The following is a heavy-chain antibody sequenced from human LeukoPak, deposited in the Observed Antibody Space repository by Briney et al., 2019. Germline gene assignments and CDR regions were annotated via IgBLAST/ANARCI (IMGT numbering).Heavy chain of an antibody. J-gene: IGHJ4*02. CDR1: GFTVSSNY. CDR3: ATDGISEETATDY. D-gene: IGHD5-18*01. V-gene: IGHV3-15*01. Sequence: GGSLRLSCAASGFTVSSNYMNWVRQAPGKELEWVGRIKSKSDGGTTDYAAPVKGRFIISRDDSKNTLYLQMNSLKTEDTAVYFCATDGISEETATDYWGQGTLVTVSS. CDR2: IKSKSDGGTT.